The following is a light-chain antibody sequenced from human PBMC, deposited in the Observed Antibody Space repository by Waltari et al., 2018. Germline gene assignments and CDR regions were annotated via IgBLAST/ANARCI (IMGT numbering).Light chain of an antibody. CDR3: LQDYSYPWT. CDR1: QGIRND. CDR2: DAS. J-gene: IGKJ1*01. V-gene: IGKV1-6*01. Sequence: AIQMTQSPSSLSASVGDRVTITCRASQGIRNDLGWYQQRPGKAPMLLIYDASSLQTGVPSRFSGSGPGTGFTLTISSLQPEDFGTYYCLQDYSYPWTFGQGTKVEVK.